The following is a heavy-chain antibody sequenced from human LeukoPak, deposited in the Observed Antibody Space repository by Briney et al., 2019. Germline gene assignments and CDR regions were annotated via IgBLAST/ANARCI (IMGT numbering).Heavy chain of an antibody. CDR1: GGTFSSYA. V-gene: IGHV1-69*01. CDR3: ARKGAP. D-gene: IGHD4/OR15-4a*01. Sequence: ASVEVSCKASGGTFSSYAVSWERQAPGQGLEWMGGIIPIFGTANYAQKFQGRVTITADESTSTAYMELSSLRSEDTAVYYCARKGAPWGQGTLVTVSS. J-gene: IGHJ5*02. CDR2: IIPIFGTA.